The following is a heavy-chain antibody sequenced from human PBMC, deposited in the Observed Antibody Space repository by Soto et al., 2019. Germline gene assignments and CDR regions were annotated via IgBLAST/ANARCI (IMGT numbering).Heavy chain of an antibody. D-gene: IGHD6-13*01. CDR2: TYYRSSWYN. V-gene: IGHV6-1*01. J-gene: IGHJ6*02. CDR1: GDSVSSDTAA. Sequence: PSQTLSLTCAISGDSVSSDTAAWNWIRQSPSRGLEWLGRTYYRSSWYNDYAPAVKSRITINPDTSKNQFSLQLSSVTPEDTAAYFCAREQQTALYYDYGLDVWGQGTTVTVSS. CDR3: AREQQTALYYDYGLDV.